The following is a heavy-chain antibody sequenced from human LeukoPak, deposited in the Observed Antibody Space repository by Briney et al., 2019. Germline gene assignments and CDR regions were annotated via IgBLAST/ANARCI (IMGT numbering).Heavy chain of an antibody. J-gene: IGHJ4*02. CDR3: ARGEDGYNFDY. Sequence: ASVKVSYKASGYTFTSYGISWVRQAPGQGLEWMGWITTYNGNSNYAQKPQGRVAMTTDASTSTAYMELRSLRSDDTAVYYCARGEDGYNFDYWGQGTLVTVSS. CDR2: ITTYNGNS. D-gene: IGHD5-24*01. V-gene: IGHV1-18*01. CDR1: GYTFTSYG.